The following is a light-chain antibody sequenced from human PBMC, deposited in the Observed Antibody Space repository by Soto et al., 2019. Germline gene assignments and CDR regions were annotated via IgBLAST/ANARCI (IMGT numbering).Light chain of an antibody. J-gene: IGKJ5*01. Sequence: AIQLTQSPSSLSASVGDRVTITCRTIQDIRGALAWYQQKPGTPPKLLIFDVSSLQSGVPSRFSGSSSGTDFTLTISSLQPDDFATYYCQQFNTYPITFGQGTRLEIK. CDR2: DVS. V-gene: IGKV1-13*02. CDR1: QDIRGA. CDR3: QQFNTYPIT.